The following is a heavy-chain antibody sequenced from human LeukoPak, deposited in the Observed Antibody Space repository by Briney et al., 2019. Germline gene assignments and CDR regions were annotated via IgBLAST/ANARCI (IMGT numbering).Heavy chain of an antibody. CDR1: GFMFSSYG. CDR2: IRYDGSNK. V-gene: IGHV3-30*02. Sequence: GGSLRLSCAASGFMFSSYGMHWVRQAPGKGLEWVAFIRYDGSNKYYADSVKGRFTISRDNSKNTLYLQMNSLRAEDTAVYYCALTAYGSGNYYMDVWGKGTTVTISS. J-gene: IGHJ6*03. D-gene: IGHD3-10*01. CDR3: ALTAYGSGNYYMDV.